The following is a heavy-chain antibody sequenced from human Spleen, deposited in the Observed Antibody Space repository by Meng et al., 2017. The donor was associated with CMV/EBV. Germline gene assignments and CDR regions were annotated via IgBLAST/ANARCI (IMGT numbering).Heavy chain of an antibody. V-gene: IGHV4-61*01. Sequence: SETLSLTCTVSGCSVSSGSYYWNWIRQPPGKGLEWIGYIFYSGSTTYNPSLKSRVTISVDTSKNQFPLKLSSVTAADTAVYYCASSWYCGTISCPGGMDVWGQGTTVTVSS. CDR3: ASSWYCGTISCPGGMDV. J-gene: IGHJ6*02. CDR1: GCSVSSGSYY. CDR2: IFYSGST. D-gene: IGHD2-2*01.